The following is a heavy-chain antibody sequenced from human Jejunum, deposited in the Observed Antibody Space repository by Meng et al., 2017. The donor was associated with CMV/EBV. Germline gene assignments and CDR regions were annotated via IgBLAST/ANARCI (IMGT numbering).Heavy chain of an antibody. CDR2: IYHGGSAT. Sequence: FGNDGDAGVREVAGEGREWMGKIYHGGSATRYSTSNKGEITISHDKNTNIAYLQWSSLEASDTAKYYCARGAGRVTTFGVVMNWLDPWGQGTLVTVSS. J-gene: IGHJ5*02. D-gene: IGHD3-3*01. CDR3: ARGAGRVTTFGVVMNWLDP. CDR1: FGNDG. V-gene: IGHV5-51*01.